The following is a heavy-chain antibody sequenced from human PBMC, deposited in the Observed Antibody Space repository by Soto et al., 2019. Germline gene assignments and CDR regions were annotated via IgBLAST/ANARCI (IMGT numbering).Heavy chain of an antibody. V-gene: IGHV3-23*01. CDR2: ITGSGGNT. J-gene: IGHJ3*02. Sequence: EVQLLESGGGLVQPGGSLRVSCAASGFNFSSYAMSWVRQAQGKGLEWISMITGSGGNTYYADSVRGRFTISRDNSKNTLYLQMNSLRGEDTAVYYCAKDGDRDGNSWTDDAFDIWGQGTMVTVSS. CDR3: AKDGDRDGNSWTDDAFDI. CDR1: GFNFSSYA. D-gene: IGHD2-21*01.